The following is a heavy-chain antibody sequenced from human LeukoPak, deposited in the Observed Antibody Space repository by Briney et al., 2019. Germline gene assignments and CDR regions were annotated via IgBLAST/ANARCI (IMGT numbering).Heavy chain of an antibody. Sequence: AGGSLRLSFAASAFIFSSYGMHWVRQAPGKGLGWVAFLRFDGSDEYYADSMKGRFTISRDNSKNTLYLQMNSLRTEDTAVYYCAKGPGCSSTSCQYYFDYWGQGTLVTVSS. CDR2: LRFDGSDE. CDR1: AFIFSSYG. CDR3: AKGPGCSSTSCQYYFDY. D-gene: IGHD2-2*01. J-gene: IGHJ4*02. V-gene: IGHV3-30*02.